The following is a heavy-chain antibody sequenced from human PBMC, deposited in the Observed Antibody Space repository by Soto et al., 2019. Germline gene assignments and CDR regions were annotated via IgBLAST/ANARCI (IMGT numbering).Heavy chain of an antibody. J-gene: IGHJ4*02. CDR3: ARDAGPWDLLTPFDY. Sequence: EVQLVESGGGLVQPGGSLRLSCAASGFTFSSYSMNWVRQAPGKGLEWVSYISSSSSTIYYADSVKGRFTISRDNAKNSRYLQMNSLRDEDTAVYYCARDAGPWDLLTPFDYWGQGTLVTVSS. CDR1: GFTFSSYS. D-gene: IGHD1-26*01. V-gene: IGHV3-48*02. CDR2: ISSSSSTI.